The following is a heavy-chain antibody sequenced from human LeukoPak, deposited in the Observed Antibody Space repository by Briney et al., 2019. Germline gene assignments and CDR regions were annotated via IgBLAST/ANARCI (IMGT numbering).Heavy chain of an antibody. CDR2: ISAYNGNT. J-gene: IGHJ5*02. CDR1: GYTFTSYG. D-gene: IGHD6-6*01. V-gene: IGHV1-18*01. Sequence: GASVKVSCKASGYTFTSYGISWVRQAPGQGLEWMGWISAYNGNTNYAQKLQGRVTMTTDTSTSTAYMELRSPRSDDTAVYYCARDLGAARPNWFDPWGQGTLVTVSS. CDR3: ARDLGAARPNWFDP.